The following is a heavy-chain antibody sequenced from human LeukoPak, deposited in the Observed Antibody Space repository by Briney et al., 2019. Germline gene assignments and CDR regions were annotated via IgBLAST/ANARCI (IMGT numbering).Heavy chain of an antibody. V-gene: IGHV3-74*01. Sequence: SGGSLRLSCAASGFTFSSYWMHWVRQAPGKGLVWVSRINSDGSSTSYADSVKGRFTISRDNAKNTLYLQMNSLRAEDTAVYYCALRTLPSSGWYFFFSSYQDYWGQGTLVTVSS. D-gene: IGHD6-19*01. CDR3: ALRTLPSSGWYFFFSSYQDY. CDR1: GFTFSSYW. J-gene: IGHJ4*02. CDR2: INSDGSST.